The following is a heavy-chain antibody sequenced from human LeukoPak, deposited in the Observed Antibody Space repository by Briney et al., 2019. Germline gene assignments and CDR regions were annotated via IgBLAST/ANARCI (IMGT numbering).Heavy chain of an antibody. J-gene: IGHJ4*02. CDR3: AKGSYYDSSGSFYFDY. CDR2: ISGSGDNT. Sequence: GGSLRHSCAASGFTFSSYAMSWVRQAPGKGLEWVSGISGSGDNTYYADSVKGRFTISRDNSKNTLYVQVNSLGTEDTAAYYCAKGSYYDSSGSFYFDYWGQGTLVTVSS. V-gene: IGHV3-23*01. CDR1: GFTFSSYA. D-gene: IGHD3-22*01.